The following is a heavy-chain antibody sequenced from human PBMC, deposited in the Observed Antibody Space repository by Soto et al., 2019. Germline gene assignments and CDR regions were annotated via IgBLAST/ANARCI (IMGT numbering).Heavy chain of an antibody. J-gene: IGHJ6*02. V-gene: IGHV1-18*04. Sequence: SVKVSCKASGYTFTSYGISWVRQAPGQGLEWMGWISAYNGNTNYAQKLQGRVTMTTDTSTSTAYMELRSLRSDDTAVYYCARDIVVVPAAIPIRYYYGMDVWGQGTTVTVSS. D-gene: IGHD2-2*01. CDR3: ARDIVVVPAAIPIRYYYGMDV. CDR2: ISAYNGNT. CDR1: GYTFTSYG.